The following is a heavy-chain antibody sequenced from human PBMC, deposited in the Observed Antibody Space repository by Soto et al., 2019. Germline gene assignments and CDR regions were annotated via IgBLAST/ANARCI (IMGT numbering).Heavy chain of an antibody. V-gene: IGHV4-28*03. J-gene: IGHJ1*01. D-gene: IGHD3-22*01. Sequence: QVQLQESGPGLVKPSDTLSLTCAVSGYSISSSNWWGWIRQPPGKGLEWIGYIYYSGSTYYSPSLNSRVTMSVDTSKNQFSLKLSSVTAVDTGVYYCARAPWISGYYPDYFQHWGQGTLVTVSS. CDR1: GYSISSSNW. CDR2: IYYSGST. CDR3: ARAPWISGYYPDYFQH.